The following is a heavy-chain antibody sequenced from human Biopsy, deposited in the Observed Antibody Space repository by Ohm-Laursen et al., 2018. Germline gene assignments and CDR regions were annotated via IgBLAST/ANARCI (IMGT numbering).Heavy chain of an antibody. Sequence: SETLSLTCTVSGDSISSYYCSWIWHPPGKGMGRNGFGYYNGSTDYNPSLQSRATISVDTSKNHFSLRLRSVTPADTAIYYCARDRGYYSDRTVPGYFDLWGRGTLVTVSS. J-gene: IGHJ2*01. CDR2: GYYNGST. D-gene: IGHD3-22*01. CDR1: GDSISSYY. V-gene: IGHV4-59*01. CDR3: ARDRGYYSDRTVPGYFDL.